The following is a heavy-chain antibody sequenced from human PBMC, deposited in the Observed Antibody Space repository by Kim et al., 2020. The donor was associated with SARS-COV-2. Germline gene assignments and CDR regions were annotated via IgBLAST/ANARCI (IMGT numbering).Heavy chain of an antibody. CDR2: IRSDGSNK. J-gene: IGHJ4*02. V-gene: IGHV3-33*06. Sequence: GGSLRLSCAASGFTFSVYGMHWVRQAPGKGLEWVAVIRSDGSNKYYEDSEKGRFTISRDNSKNMLFLQMNSLRAEDTAVYYCANFESWGQGTLVTVSS. CDR3: ANFES. CDR1: GFTFSVYG.